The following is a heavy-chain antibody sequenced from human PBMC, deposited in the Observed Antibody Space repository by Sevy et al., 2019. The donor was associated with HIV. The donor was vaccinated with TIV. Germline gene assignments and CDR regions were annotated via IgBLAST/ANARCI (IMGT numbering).Heavy chain of an antibody. V-gene: IGHV3-23*01. J-gene: IGHJ4*02. CDR2: ISGSGGST. CDR3: AQEQQITIFGVVISYYFDY. CDR1: GFTFSSYA. D-gene: IGHD3-3*01. Sequence: GGSLRLSCAASGFTFSSYAMSWVRQAPGKGLEWVSAISGSGGSTYYADSVKGRFTISRDNSKNTLYLQMNSLRAEDTAEYYCAQEQQITIFGVVISYYFDYWGQGTLVTVSS.